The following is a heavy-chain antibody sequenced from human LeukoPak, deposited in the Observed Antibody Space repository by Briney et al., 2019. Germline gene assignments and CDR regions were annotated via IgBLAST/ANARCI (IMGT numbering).Heavy chain of an antibody. Sequence: ASGKLSCTVSVYTLTESSMHCVRQAPGKGLAWRGGFDPGDCETIYAQKFQGRFTMTEDTSKATAYMKLSSLRSEYTAAYYCATEVTMVRGGFDNWGPGTPGTAS. J-gene: IGHJ4*01. CDR1: VYTLTESS. CDR2: FDPGDCET. V-gene: IGHV1-24*01. CDR3: ATEVTMVRGGFDN. D-gene: IGHD3-10*01.